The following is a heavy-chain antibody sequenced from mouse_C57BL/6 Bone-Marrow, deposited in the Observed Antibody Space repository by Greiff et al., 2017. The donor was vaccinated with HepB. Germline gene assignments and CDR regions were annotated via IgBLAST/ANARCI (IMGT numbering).Heavy chain of an antibody. CDR3: ARAEYYCRFAY. J-gene: IGHJ3*01. CDR2: IDPSDSET. D-gene: IGHD2-1*01. CDR1: GYTFTSYW. V-gene: IGHV1-52*01. Sequence: VQLQQPGAELVRPGSSVKLSCKASGYTFTSYWMHWVKQRPIQGLEWIGNIDPSDSETHYNQKFKDKATLTVDKSSSTAYMQLSSLTSEDSAVYYCARAEYYCRFAYWGQGTLVTVSA.